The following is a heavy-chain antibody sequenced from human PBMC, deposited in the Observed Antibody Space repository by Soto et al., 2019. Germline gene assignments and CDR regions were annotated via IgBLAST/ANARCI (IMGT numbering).Heavy chain of an antibody. CDR3: ARGDEMTAVTIFEY. J-gene: IGHJ4*02. CDR1: GGAFGRYS. D-gene: IGHD4-17*01. Sequence: SVKVSCKASGGAFGRYSVSWVRQAPGQGLEWIGGVIPVFNTSNYSLKFQGRVAIFADLSTSTVFMELRSLRSEDTALYYCARGDEMTAVTIFEYWGQGTLVTV. CDR2: VIPVFNTS. V-gene: IGHV1-69*13.